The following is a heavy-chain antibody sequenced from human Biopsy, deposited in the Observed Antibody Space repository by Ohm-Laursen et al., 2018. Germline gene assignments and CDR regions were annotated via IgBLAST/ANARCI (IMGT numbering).Heavy chain of an antibody. J-gene: IGHJ5*01. CDR3: ARELGDFWGGRQFDF. CDR1: GYTFTGYH. Sequence: SVKVSCKASGYTFTGYHVHWVRQAPGQGLEWMGWIDPESGGTNYAQKFQGRVTMTRDTSISTTYMELRRLTPDDTAVFYCARELGDFWGGRQFDFWGQGTLVTVSS. V-gene: IGHV1-2*02. D-gene: IGHD3-3*01. CDR2: IDPESGGT.